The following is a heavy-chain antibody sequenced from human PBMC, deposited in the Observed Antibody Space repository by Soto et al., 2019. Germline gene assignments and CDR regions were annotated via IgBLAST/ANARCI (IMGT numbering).Heavy chain of an antibody. CDR2: INAGNGNT. V-gene: IGHV1-3*01. CDR1: GYTFTSYA. CDR3: AIYGDSYFDY. D-gene: IGHD4-17*01. J-gene: IGHJ4*01. Sequence: ASVKVSCKASGYTFTSYAMHWVRQAPGQRLEWMGWINAGNGNTKYSQKFQGRVTITADESTSTAYMELSSLRSEDTAVYYCAIYGDSYFDYWGQGTLGTVSS.